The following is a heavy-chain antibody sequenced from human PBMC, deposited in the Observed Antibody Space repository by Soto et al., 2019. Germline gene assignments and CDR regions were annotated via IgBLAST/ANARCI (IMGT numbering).Heavy chain of an antibody. D-gene: IGHD1-7*01. CDR2: IYYSGST. J-gene: IGHJ4*02. CDR1: GGSISSYY. Sequence: SETLSLTCTVSGGSISSYYWSWIRQPPGKGLEWIGYIYYSGSTNYNPSLKSRVTISVDTSKNQFSLKLSSVTAADTAVYYCARQPARNFALDYWAQGSLVTVPQ. V-gene: IGHV4-59*08. CDR3: ARQPARNFALDY.